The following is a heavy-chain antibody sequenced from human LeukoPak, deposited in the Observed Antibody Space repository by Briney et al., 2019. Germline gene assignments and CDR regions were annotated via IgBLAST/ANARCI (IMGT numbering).Heavy chain of an antibody. V-gene: IGHV3-23*01. CDR1: GFTFSSYA. CDR3: ALRTSSSDHYYYYGMDV. J-gene: IGHJ6*02. Sequence: SGGSLRLSCAASGFTFSSYAMSWVRQAPGKGLEWVSGISGSSGSTYYADSVKGRFTISRDNSKNTLYLQMNSLRAEDTAVYYCALRTSSSDHYYYYGMDVWGRGTTVTVSS. D-gene: IGHD6-6*01. CDR2: ISGSSGST.